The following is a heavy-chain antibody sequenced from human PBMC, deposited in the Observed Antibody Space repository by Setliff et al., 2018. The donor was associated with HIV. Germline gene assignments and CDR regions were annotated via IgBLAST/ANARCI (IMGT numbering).Heavy chain of an antibody. CDR1: GGSISSGSYY. Sequence: SETLSLTCSVSGGSISSGSYYWSWIRQPAGKGLEWIGEINHSGSTNYHPSLKSRVTISVDTSKNQFSLNLHSVTAADTAVYYCARDDGGYNYAEAFDVWGQGTMVTVSS. CDR2: INHSGST. V-gene: IGHV4-61*10. J-gene: IGHJ3*01. CDR3: ARDDGGYNYAEAFDV. D-gene: IGHD3-16*01.